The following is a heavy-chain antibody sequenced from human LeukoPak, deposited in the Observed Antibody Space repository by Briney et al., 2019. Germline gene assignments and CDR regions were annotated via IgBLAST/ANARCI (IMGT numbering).Heavy chain of an antibody. D-gene: IGHD3-16*01. J-gene: IGHJ3*02. CDR3: AKDFYRLGEFDAFDN. V-gene: IGHV3-23*01. Sequence: GGSLRLSCAASGFTFSNYAMSWVRQAPGKWLEWVSSISGEAYTTHYGDSIKGRFTISRDNAKNSLYLQMNSLRVEDTALYYCAKDFYRLGEFDAFDNWGQGTMVTVSS. CDR2: ISGEAYTT. CDR1: GFTFSNYA.